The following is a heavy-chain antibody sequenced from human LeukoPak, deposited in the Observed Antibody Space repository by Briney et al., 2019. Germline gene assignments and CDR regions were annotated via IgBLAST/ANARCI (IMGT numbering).Heavy chain of an antibody. Sequence: SVKASCKASGGTFSSYAISWVRQAPGQGLEWMGGIIPIFGTANYAQKFQGRVTITADESTSTAYMELSSLRSEDTAVYYCAREGPYYYDSSGYDYWGQGTLVTVSS. CDR3: AREGPYYYDSSGYDY. V-gene: IGHV1-69*13. D-gene: IGHD3-22*01. CDR1: GGTFSSYA. CDR2: IIPIFGTA. J-gene: IGHJ4*02.